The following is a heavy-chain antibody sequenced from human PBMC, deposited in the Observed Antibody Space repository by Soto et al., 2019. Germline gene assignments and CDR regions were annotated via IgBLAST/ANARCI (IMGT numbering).Heavy chain of an antibody. CDR3: ARARPYSSTPFDY. CDR2: INPNSGGT. D-gene: IGHD6-13*01. V-gene: IGHV1-2*04. Sequence: GASVKVSCKASGYTFTSYYMHWVRQAPGQGLEWMGWINPNSGGTNYAQKFQGWVTMTRDTSISTAYMELSRLRSDDTAVYYCARARPYSSTPFDYWGQGTLVTVSS. J-gene: IGHJ4*02. CDR1: GYTFTSYY.